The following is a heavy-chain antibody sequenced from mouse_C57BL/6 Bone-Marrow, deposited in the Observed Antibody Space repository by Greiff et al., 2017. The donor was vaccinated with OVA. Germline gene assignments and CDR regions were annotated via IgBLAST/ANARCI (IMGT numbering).Heavy chain of an antibody. CDR2: INPYNGGT. J-gene: IGHJ1*03. Sequence: EVKLMESGPVLVKPGASVKMSCKASGYTFTDYYMNWVKQSHGKSLEWIGVINPYNGGTSYNQKFKGKATLTVDKSSSTAYMELNSLTSEDSAVYYCARGGPRGYFDVGGTGTTVTVSS. CDR3: ARGGPRGYFDV. CDR1: GYTFTDYY. V-gene: IGHV1-19*01.